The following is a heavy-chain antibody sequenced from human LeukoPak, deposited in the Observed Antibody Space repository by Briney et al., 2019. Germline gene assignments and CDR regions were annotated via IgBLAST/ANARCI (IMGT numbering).Heavy chain of an antibody. V-gene: IGHV4-30-2*01. CDR2: IYHSGST. D-gene: IGHD3-22*01. CDR3: ARVLNLARDSSGLVDY. J-gene: IGHJ4*02. CDR1: GGSISSGGYY. Sequence: SETLSLTCTVSGGSISSGGYYWSWIRQHPGKGLEWIGYIYHSGSTYYNPSLKSRVTISVDRSKNQFSLKLSSVTAADTAVYHCARVLNLARDSSGLVDYWGQGTLVTVSS.